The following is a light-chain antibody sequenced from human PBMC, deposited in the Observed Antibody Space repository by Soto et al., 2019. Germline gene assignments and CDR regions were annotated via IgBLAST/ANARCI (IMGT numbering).Light chain of an antibody. CDR2: GAS. Sequence: EIVLTQSPGTLSLSPGERATLSCXASQSVSSNYLAWYQQKPGQAPRLLIYGASSRATGIPDRFSGSGSGTDFTLTISRLEPEDFVVYYCQQYGSSPPLTFGGGTKVDIK. CDR3: QQYGSSPPLT. CDR1: QSVSSNY. V-gene: IGKV3-20*01. J-gene: IGKJ4*01.